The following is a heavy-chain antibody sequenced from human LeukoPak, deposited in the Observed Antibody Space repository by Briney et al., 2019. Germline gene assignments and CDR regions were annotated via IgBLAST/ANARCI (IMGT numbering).Heavy chain of an antibody. J-gene: IGHJ4*02. CDR2: ISSSSSYI. V-gene: IGHV3-21*01. Sequence: SGRSLRLSCAASGFTFSNYGLTRVRQAPGMGLQWVSYISSSSSYIYYADSVKGRFTISRDNAKNSLYLQMNSLRAEDTAVYYCAKVLEQLVPDYWGQGTLVTVSS. CDR3: AKVLEQLVPDY. D-gene: IGHD6-6*01. CDR1: GFTFSNYG.